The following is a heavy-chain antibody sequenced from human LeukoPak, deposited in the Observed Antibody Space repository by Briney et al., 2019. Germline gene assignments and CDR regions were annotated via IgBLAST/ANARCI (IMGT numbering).Heavy chain of an antibody. CDR1: GASVSSGGYY. Sequence: PSETLSPTCSVSGASVSSGGYYWVWIRLPPGKGLEWIGSMYESGSSNYNPSLRSRVTIRIDTSKNQFSLRLTSVTASDTAMYYCARHVGVGAPEYYMDVWGKGTTVIVSS. J-gene: IGHJ6*03. V-gene: IGHV4-39*01. CDR2: MYESGSS. CDR3: ARHVGVGAPEYYMDV. D-gene: IGHD1-26*01.